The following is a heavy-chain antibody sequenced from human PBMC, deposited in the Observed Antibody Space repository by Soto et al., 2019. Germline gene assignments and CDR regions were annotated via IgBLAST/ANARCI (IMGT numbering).Heavy chain of an antibody. J-gene: IGHJ2*01. Sequence: PSETLSLTCAVPGGSLSISDWSWIRYPLGKGLEWIGYSHDSGSTNYNPSLRSRVTISIDTSKNQFSLKLTSVTAADTAVYYCARVGEDRVVTGNWYFDLWGRGSLVTDS. CDR2: SHDSGST. CDR3: ARVGEDRVVTGNWYFDL. CDR1: GGSLSISD. D-gene: IGHD3-22*01. V-gene: IGHV4-59*01.